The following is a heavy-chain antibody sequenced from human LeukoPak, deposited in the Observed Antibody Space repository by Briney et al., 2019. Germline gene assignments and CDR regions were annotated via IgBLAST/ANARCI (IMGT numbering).Heavy chain of an antibody. D-gene: IGHD3-16*01. V-gene: IGHV4-59*01. CDR1: GGSISSYY. J-gene: IGHJ4*02. Sequence: SETLSLTCTVSGGSISSYYWSWIRQPPGKGLEWIGYMYYSGSTNYNPSLKSRVTISVDTSKKQFSLKLSSVTAADTAMYYCARDSRDYVWVGWGRGTLVTVSS. CDR3: ARDSRDYVWVG. CDR2: MYYSGST.